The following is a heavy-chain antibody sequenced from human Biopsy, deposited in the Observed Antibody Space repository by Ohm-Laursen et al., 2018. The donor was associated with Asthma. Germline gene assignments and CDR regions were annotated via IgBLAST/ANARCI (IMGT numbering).Heavy chain of an antibody. D-gene: IGHD3-9*01. V-gene: IGHV1-18*01. CDR1: GYTFNSVG. Sequence: ASVKVSCKTSGYTFNSVGITWVRQAPGQGLEWMGWISVYNGNTKVAQKLQDRVTMITDTSTSTAYMELRSLRSEDTAVYYCARTYYDFLTGQVNDAFAIWGQGTVVTVSS. J-gene: IGHJ3*02. CDR3: ARTYYDFLTGQVNDAFAI. CDR2: ISVYNGNT.